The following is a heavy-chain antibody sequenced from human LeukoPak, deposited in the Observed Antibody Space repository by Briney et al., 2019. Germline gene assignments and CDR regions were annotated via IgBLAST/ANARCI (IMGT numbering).Heavy chain of an antibody. J-gene: IGHJ5*02. V-gene: IGHV1-2*02. CDR2: IKPNNGGT. Sequence: ASVKVSCKASGYSFTGYYMHWVRQAPGQGLEWMGWIKPNNGGTNYAQKFQGRVTMTRDTSVSTAYMELSRLRSDDTAVYYCARARGDIVVVPAAIWFDPWGQGTLVTVSS. D-gene: IGHD2-2*01. CDR3: ARARGDIVVVPAAIWFDP. CDR1: GYSFTGYY.